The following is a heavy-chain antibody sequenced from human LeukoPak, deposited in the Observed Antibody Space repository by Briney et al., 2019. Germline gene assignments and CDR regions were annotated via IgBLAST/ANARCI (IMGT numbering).Heavy chain of an antibody. CDR3: ARVLGDSSGYYDY. Sequence: GGSLRLSCAASGFTFSSYAMHWVRQAPGKGLEWVAVISYDGSNKYYADSVKGRFTISRDNSKNTLYLQMNSLRAEDTAVYYCARVLGDSSGYYDYWGQGTLVTVSS. J-gene: IGHJ4*02. V-gene: IGHV3-30-3*01. D-gene: IGHD3-22*01. CDR1: GFTFSSYA. CDR2: ISYDGSNK.